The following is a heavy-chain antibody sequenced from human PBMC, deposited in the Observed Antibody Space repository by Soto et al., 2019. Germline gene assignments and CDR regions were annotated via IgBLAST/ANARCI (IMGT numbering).Heavy chain of an antibody. Sequence: GGSLSLSCAAARFTFDRYWMSWVRQAPGRGLEWVANIKGDGSDKFYEDSVKGRFTISRDNAKNLLFLQMNSLRAEDTAIYYCARGIDDNASFGMDVWGQGTTVTVSS. CDR1: RFTFDRYW. CDR2: IKGDGSDK. V-gene: IGHV3-7*01. D-gene: IGHD1-1*01. CDR3: ARGIDDNASFGMDV. J-gene: IGHJ6*02.